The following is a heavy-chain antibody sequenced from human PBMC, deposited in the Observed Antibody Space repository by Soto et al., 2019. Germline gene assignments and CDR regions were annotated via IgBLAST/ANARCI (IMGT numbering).Heavy chain of an antibody. CDR2: INIVGGNT. CDR1: GFTFSNYA. J-gene: IGHJ4*02. V-gene: IGHV3-23*01. CDR3: TKNYYFDS. Sequence: VQLLESGRGLVQPGGSLRLSCAASGFTFSNYAMSWVRQAPGKALEWVSSINIVGGNTNYADSVRGRFTMSRNDSKNTVLLQMNSLRAEDTAIYYCTKNYYFDSWGQGTLITVSS.